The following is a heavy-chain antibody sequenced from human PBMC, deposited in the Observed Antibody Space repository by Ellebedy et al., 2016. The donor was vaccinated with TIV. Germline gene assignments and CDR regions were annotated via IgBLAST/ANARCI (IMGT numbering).Heavy chain of an antibody. CDR2: IKQDGSEK. CDR3: ARDPLGYYFDY. J-gene: IGHJ4*02. Sequence: PGGSLRLSCTASGFTFSNYWMSWVRQAPGKGLEWVANIKQDGSEKYYVDSVKGRFTISRDNAKNSLYLQMNSLRAEETAVYYCARDPLGYYFDYWGQGTLVTVSS. V-gene: IGHV3-7*01. D-gene: IGHD3-10*01. CDR1: GFTFSNYW.